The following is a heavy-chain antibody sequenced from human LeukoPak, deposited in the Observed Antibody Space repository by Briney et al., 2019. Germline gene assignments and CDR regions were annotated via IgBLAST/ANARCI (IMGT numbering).Heavy chain of an antibody. CDR2: ISSSSTI. Sequence: GGSLRLSCAASGFTFSSYSMNWVRQAPGKGLEWVSYISSSSTIYYADSVKGRFTISRDNAKNSLYLQMNSLRAEDTAVYYCAREGGDPRDYYYYYMDVWGKGTTVTVSS. CDR3: AREGGDPRDYYYYYMDV. J-gene: IGHJ6*03. V-gene: IGHV3-48*01. D-gene: IGHD4-17*01. CDR1: GFTFSSYS.